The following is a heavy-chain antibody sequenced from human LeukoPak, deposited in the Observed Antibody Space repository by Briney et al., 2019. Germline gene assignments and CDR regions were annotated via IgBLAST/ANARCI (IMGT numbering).Heavy chain of an antibody. Sequence: GGSLRLSCAASGFTFSSYSMNWVRQAPGKGLEWVSSISSSSSYIYYTDSVKGRFTISRDNAKNSLYLQMNSLRAEDTAVYYCARAKEFTVTSAFDIWGQGTMVTVSS. D-gene: IGHD4-17*01. J-gene: IGHJ3*02. CDR3: ARAKEFTVTSAFDI. CDR1: GFTFSSYS. CDR2: ISSSSSYI. V-gene: IGHV3-21*01.